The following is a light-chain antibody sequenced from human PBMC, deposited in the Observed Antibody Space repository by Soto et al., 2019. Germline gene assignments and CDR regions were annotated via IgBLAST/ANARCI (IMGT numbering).Light chain of an antibody. CDR2: DAF. Sequence: EIVLTQSPGTLSLSPGERATLSCRASQDAHTSLAWYRQKPGQAPRLLIYDAFKRAAGIPARFSGSGSGTDFTLTISSLEPEDSGIYYCQDRSNWPLFTFGGGTKVDIK. CDR1: QDAHTS. V-gene: IGKV3-11*01. J-gene: IGKJ4*01. CDR3: QDRSNWPLFT.